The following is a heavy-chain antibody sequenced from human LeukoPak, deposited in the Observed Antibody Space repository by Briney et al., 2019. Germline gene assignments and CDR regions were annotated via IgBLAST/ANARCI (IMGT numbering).Heavy chain of an antibody. Sequence: HPGGSLRLSCAASGFTFSSYAMSWVRQAPGKGLEWVSAISGSGGSTYYADSVKGRFTISRDNSKNTLYLQMNSLGAEDTAVYYCAKDRRFGSSWSDAFDIWGQGTMVTVSS. CDR3: AKDRRFGSSWSDAFDI. CDR2: ISGSGGST. D-gene: IGHD6-13*01. V-gene: IGHV3-23*01. CDR1: GFTFSSYA. J-gene: IGHJ3*02.